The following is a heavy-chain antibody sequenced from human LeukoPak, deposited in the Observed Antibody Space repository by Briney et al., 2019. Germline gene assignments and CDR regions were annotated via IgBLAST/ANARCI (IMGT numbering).Heavy chain of an antibody. CDR1: GFTFSSYE. CDR3: ARARWLQLNDY. V-gene: IGHV3-48*03. Sequence: GGSLRLTCAAPGFTFSSYEMNWVRQAPGKGLEWVSYISSSGSTIYYADSVKGRFTISRDNAKNSLYLQMNSLRAEDTAVYYCARARWLQLNDYWGQGTLVTVSS. CDR2: ISSSGSTI. D-gene: IGHD5-24*01. J-gene: IGHJ4*02.